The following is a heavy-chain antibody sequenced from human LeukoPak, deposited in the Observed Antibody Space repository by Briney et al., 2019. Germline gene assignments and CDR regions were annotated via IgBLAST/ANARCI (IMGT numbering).Heavy chain of an antibody. V-gene: IGHV1-18*01. CDR3: ARTPPPTIVGAHYFDY. J-gene: IGHJ4*02. Sequence: GASVKVSCKASGGTFSSYAINWVRQAPGQGLEWMGWISTYNGYTNYAQNLQGRVTMTTDTSASTVYLELRSLRSDDTAVYYCARTPPPTIVGAHYFDYWGQGTLVTVSS. CDR2: ISTYNGYT. D-gene: IGHD1-26*01. CDR1: GGTFSSYA.